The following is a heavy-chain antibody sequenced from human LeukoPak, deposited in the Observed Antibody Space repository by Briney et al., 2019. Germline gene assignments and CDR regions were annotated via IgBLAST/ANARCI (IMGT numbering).Heavy chain of an antibody. Sequence: GGSLRLSCAASGLTFSSYGILWVRQAPGKGLEWVAVIWYDGSNKYYADSVKGRFTISRDQSKNTVYLQMNSLRADDTAVYYCARLGSGWAFDYWGQGTLVTVSS. D-gene: IGHD6-19*01. J-gene: IGHJ4*02. V-gene: IGHV3-33*01. CDR3: ARLGSGWAFDY. CDR1: GLTFSSYG. CDR2: IWYDGSNK.